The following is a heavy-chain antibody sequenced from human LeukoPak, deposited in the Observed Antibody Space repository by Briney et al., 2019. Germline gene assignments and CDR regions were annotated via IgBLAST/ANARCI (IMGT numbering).Heavy chain of an antibody. D-gene: IGHD3-22*01. CDR2: IYHSGST. J-gene: IGHJ5*02. V-gene: IGHV4-4*02. CDR3: ARGAYYYDSSGYFWFDP. Sequence: SETLSLTCAASGDSISSSNWWTWVRQPPGEGLEWIAEIYHSGSTNYNPSLKSRVTISVDTSKNQFSLKLSSVTAADTAVYYCARGAYYYDSSGYFWFDPWGQGTLVTVSS. CDR1: GDSISSSNW.